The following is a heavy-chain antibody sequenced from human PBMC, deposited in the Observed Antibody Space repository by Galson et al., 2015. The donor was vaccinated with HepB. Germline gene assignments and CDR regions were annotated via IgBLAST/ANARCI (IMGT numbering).Heavy chain of an antibody. CDR1: GFTVSSNY. Sequence: SLRLSCAASGFTVSSNYMSWVRQAPGKGLEWVSVIYSGGSTYYADSVKGRFTISRDNSKNTLYLQMNSLKTEDTAVYYCTPTVTLRGFDYWGQGTLVTVSS. J-gene: IGHJ4*02. V-gene: IGHV3-66*01. CDR2: IYSGGST. CDR3: TPTVTLRGFDY. D-gene: IGHD4-17*01.